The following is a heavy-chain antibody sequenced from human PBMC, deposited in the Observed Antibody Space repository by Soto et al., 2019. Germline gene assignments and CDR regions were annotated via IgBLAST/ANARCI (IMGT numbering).Heavy chain of an antibody. CDR2: INPSGGST. Sequence: ASVKVSCKASGYTFTSYYMHWVRQAPGQGLEWMGIINPSGGSTSYAQKSQGRFTMTRDTSTSTVYMELSSMRFEDTSVYYCAREGVTMVRGVVGGMDVWGQGTTVTVSS. D-gene: IGHD3-10*01. J-gene: IGHJ6*02. V-gene: IGHV1-46*01. CDR3: AREGVTMVRGVVGGMDV. CDR1: GYTFTSYY.